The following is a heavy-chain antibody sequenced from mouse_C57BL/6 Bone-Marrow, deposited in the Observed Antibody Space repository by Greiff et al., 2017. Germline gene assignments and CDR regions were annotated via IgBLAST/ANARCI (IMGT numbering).Heavy chain of an antibody. CDR3: AGILRYRFDY. J-gene: IGHJ2*01. D-gene: IGHD1-1*01. CDR1: GYAFSSSW. CDR2: IYPGDGDT. V-gene: IGHV1-82*01. Sequence: QVQLQQSGPELVKPGASVKISCKASGYAFSSSWMNWVKQRPGKGLEWIGRIYPGDGDTNYKGKFKGKVTLTADKSSSTLYMQLSSLTSEDSAVYFCAGILRYRFDYWGQGTTLTVSS.